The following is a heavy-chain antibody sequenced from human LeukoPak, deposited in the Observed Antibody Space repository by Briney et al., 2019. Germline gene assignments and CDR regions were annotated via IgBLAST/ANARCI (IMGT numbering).Heavy chain of an antibody. CDR2: ISGSGGST. CDR1: GFTFSSYA. D-gene: IGHD3-3*01. CDR3: AKTAPVYDFWSGYGKPYFQH. Sequence: PGGSLRLSCAASGFTFSSYAMSWVRQAPGKGLEWVSAISGSGGSTYYADSVKGRFTISRDNSKNTLYPQMNSLRAEDTAVYYCAKTAPVYDFWSGYGKPYFQHWGQGTLVTVSS. V-gene: IGHV3-23*01. J-gene: IGHJ1*01.